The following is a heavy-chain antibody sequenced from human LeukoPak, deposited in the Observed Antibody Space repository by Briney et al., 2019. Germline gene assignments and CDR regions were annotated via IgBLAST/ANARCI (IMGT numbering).Heavy chain of an antibody. D-gene: IGHD6-6*01. CDR2: MYNSVSI. CDR3: ARNSSSGFFDY. J-gene: IGHJ4*02. Sequence: PSETLSLTCVVSGYSIRNGDYWGWIRQSPGKGLEWIASMYNSVSIHYNPSLKSRDTILVDTSKNEFSLKMRSVTAADTAVYYCARNSSSGFFDYWGQGTLATVSS. V-gene: IGHV4-38-2*01. CDR1: GYSIRNGDY.